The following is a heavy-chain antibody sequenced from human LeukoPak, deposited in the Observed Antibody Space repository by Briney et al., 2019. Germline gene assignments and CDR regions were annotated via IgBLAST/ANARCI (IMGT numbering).Heavy chain of an antibody. D-gene: IGHD4-17*01. J-gene: IGHJ4*02. V-gene: IGHV2-70*11. CDR1: GFSLSSSAMC. CDR2: IDWDGDK. CDR3: ARDGRSGTTGLDY. Sequence: SGPALVRPTQTLTLTCTFSGFSLSSSAMCVSWIRQPPGKALEWLARIDWDGDKHYSTSLKTRLTNSKDTSKNQVVLTMTNMDPVDTATYYCARDGRSGTTGLDYWGQGILVTVSP.